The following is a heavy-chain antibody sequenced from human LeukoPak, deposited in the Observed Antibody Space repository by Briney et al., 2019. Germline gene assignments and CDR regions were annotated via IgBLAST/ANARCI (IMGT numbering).Heavy chain of an antibody. CDR2: ISWNSGSI. CDR1: GFTFDDYA. CDR3: AKEAVRRYYFDY. Sequence: GRSLRLSCAASGFTFDDYAMPWVRQAPGKGLEWVSGISWNSGSIGYADSVKGRFTISRDNAKNSLYLQMNSLRAEDTALYYCAKEAVRRYYFDYWGQGTLVTVSS. D-gene: IGHD2-2*01. J-gene: IGHJ4*02. V-gene: IGHV3-9*01.